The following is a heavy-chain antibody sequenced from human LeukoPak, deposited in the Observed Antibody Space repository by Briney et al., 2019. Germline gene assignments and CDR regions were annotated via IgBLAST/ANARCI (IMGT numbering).Heavy chain of an antibody. V-gene: IGHV4-59*08. CDR1: GGSFSSYY. J-gene: IGHJ5*02. CDR2: IYYSGGT. Sequence: KPSETLSLTCTVSGGSFSSYYWSWIRQPPGKGLEWIGYIYYSGGTNYNPSLKSRVTISVDTSKNQFSLKLNSVTAADTAIYYCVRHLGANTWMGNWFDPWGQGTLVTVSS. CDR3: VRHLGANTWMGNWFDP. D-gene: IGHD1-1*01.